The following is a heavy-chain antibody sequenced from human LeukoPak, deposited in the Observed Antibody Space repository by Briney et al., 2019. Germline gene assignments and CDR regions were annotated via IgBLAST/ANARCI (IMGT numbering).Heavy chain of an antibody. Sequence: GGSLRLSCAASGFTFSTYAMSWVRQAPGKGLEWVSGVSASGDNTKYGDSGKGRFTISRDPSKSTLHLQMNSLRFEDTALYFCAGSVYSQPDQWGQGTQVAVSS. CDR2: VSASGDNT. CDR1: GFTFSTYA. J-gene: IGHJ4*02. CDR3: AGSVYSQPDQ. D-gene: IGHD4-11*01. V-gene: IGHV3-23*01.